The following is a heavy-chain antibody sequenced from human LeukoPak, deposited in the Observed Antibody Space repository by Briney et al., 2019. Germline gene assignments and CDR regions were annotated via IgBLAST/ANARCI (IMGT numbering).Heavy chain of an antibody. CDR1: GGSFSGYY. D-gene: IGHD6-19*01. V-gene: IGHV4-34*01. J-gene: IGHJ4*02. Sequence: SETLSLTCAVYGGSFSGYYWSWIRQPPGKGLEWIGEINHSGSTNYNPSLKTRVTMSVDTSKNQFSLKLSSVTAADTAVYYCARGPYTSGWFRLDYWGQGTLVTVSS. CDR2: INHSGST. CDR3: ARGPYTSGWFRLDY.